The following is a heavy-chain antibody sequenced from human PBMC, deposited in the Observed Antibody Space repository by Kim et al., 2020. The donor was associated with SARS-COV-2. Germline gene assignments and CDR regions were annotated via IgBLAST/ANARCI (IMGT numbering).Heavy chain of an antibody. CDR3: ARNLPPSSGWFPTNDY. D-gene: IGHD6-19*01. Sequence: SETLSLTCTVSGGSISSSSYYWGWIRQPPGKGLEWIGSIYYSGSTYYNPSLKSRVTISVDTSKNQFSLKLSSVTAADTAVYYCARNLPPSSGWFPTNDY. CDR1: GGSISSSSYY. CDR2: IYYSGST. J-gene: IGHJ4*01. V-gene: IGHV4-39*07.